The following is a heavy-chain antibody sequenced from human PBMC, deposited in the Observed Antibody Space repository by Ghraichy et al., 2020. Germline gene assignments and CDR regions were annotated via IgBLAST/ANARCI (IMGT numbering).Heavy chain of an antibody. Sequence: SETLSLTCTVSGGSISGYYWTWIRQPPGKRLEWIGYIYYGGSTDYNPSLKSRVTISLDSSKNQFSLKLWSVTATDTAVYFCARTPHTAARPWWFDPWGQGKLVTVSS. V-gene: IGHV4-59*01. CDR1: GGSISGYY. CDR3: ARTPHTAARPWWFDP. J-gene: IGHJ5*02. CDR2: IYYGGST. D-gene: IGHD6-6*01.